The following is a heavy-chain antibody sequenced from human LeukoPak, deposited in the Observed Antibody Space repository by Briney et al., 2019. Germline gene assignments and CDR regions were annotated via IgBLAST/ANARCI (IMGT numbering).Heavy chain of an antibody. CDR3: ARDRYSYGPYYYYYGMDV. CDR2: ISAYNGNT. V-gene: IGHV1-18*01. Sequence: GASVNVSCKASGYTFTSYGISWVRQAPGQGLEWMGWISAYNGNTNYAQKLQGRVTMTTDTSTSTAYMELRSLRSDDTAVYYCARDRYSYGPYYYYYGMDVWGQGTTVTVSS. D-gene: IGHD5-18*01. CDR1: GYTFTSYG. J-gene: IGHJ6*02.